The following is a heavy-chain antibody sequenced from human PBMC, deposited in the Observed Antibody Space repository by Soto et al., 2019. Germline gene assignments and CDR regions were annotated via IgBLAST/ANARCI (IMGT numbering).Heavy chain of an antibody. CDR2: IYYSGST. V-gene: IGHV4-39*01. J-gene: IGHJ4*02. Sequence: PSETLSLTCTVSGGSISSSSYYWGWIRQPPGKGLEWIGSIYYSGSTYYNPSLKSRVNISVDTSKKQFSLKLSSVTAADTAVYYCARHPDGDYAFDYWGQGTLVTVSS. CDR1: GGSISSSSYY. CDR3: ARHPDGDYAFDY. D-gene: IGHD4-17*01.